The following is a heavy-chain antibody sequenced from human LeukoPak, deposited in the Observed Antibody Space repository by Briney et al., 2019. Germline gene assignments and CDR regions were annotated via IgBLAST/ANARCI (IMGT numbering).Heavy chain of an antibody. D-gene: IGHD6-13*01. Sequence: SETLSLTCAVSGGSISSGGYSWSWIRQPPGKGLEWIGYIYHSGSTYYNPSLKSRVTISVDRSKNQFSLKLSSVTAADTAVYYCARVGGEPYSSSIPYYYGMDVWGQGTTVTVSS. CDR2: IYHSGST. V-gene: IGHV4-30-2*01. J-gene: IGHJ6*02. CDR1: GGSISSGGYS. CDR3: ARVGGEPYSSSIPYYYGMDV.